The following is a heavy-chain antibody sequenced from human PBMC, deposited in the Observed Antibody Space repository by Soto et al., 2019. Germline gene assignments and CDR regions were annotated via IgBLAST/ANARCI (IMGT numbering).Heavy chain of an antibody. J-gene: IGHJ6*03. CDR1: GGTFSSYT. V-gene: IGHV1-69*02. CDR2: IIPILGIA. D-gene: IGHD4-4*01. CDR3: ARGLTTVNPYYYYYMDV. Sequence: SVKVSCKASGGTFSSYTISWVRQAPGQGLEWMGRIIPILGIANYAQKFQGRVTITADKSTSTAYMELSSLRSEDTAVYYCARGLTTVNPYYYYYMDVWGKGTTVTVSS.